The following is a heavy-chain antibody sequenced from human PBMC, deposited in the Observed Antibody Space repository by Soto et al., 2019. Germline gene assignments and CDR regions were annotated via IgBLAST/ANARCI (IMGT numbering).Heavy chain of an antibody. D-gene: IGHD3-22*01. CDR1: GGTFSSYA. J-gene: IGHJ3*02. Sequence: VASVKVSCKASGGTFSSYAISWVRQAPGQGXEWMGGIIPIFGTANYAQKFQGRVTITADESTSTAYMELSSLRSEDTAVYYCARAPVGDYYDSSGYYPGAFDTWGQGTMVTVSS. V-gene: IGHV1-69*13. CDR2: IIPIFGTA. CDR3: ARAPVGDYYDSSGYYPGAFDT.